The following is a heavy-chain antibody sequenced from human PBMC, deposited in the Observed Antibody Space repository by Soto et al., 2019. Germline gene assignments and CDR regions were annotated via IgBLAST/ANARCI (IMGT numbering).Heavy chain of an antibody. CDR1: DFDFSSYG. J-gene: IGHJ4*02. V-gene: IGHV3-30*03. D-gene: IGHD3-10*01. CDR3: ARDSGWPILNFDN. Sequence: GGSLRLSCATSDFDFSSYGIHWVRQAPGKGLEWVAASSYDGRETFYADSAKGRFTVSKEMSKNTAFLQMNALRHEDTAVYFCARDSGWPILNFDNWGQGPPVTVSS. CDR2: SSYDGRET.